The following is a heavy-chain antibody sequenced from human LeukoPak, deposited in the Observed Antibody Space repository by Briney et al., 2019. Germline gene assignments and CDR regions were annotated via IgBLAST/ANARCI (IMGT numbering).Heavy chain of an antibody. V-gene: IGHV1-69*02. D-gene: IGHD3-22*01. Sequence: SVTVSCKASVCTFSSYTISWVRQAPGQGLAWMGRIIPILGKANYAQKFRGRVTISAGKSKSTSYMELSSLRSEDTAVYYCASASPVGSGYYYFDYWGQGTLVTVSS. CDR1: VCTFSSYT. CDR3: ASASPVGSGYYYFDY. J-gene: IGHJ4*02. CDR2: IIPILGKA.